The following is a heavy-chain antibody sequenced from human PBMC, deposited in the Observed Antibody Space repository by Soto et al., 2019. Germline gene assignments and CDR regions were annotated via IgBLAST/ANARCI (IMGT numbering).Heavy chain of an antibody. V-gene: IGHV1-18*01. CDR3: ARGVNYDILTASFDY. D-gene: IGHD3-9*01. Sequence: QVQLVQSGAEVKKPGASVKVSCKASGYTFTSYGISGVRQAPGQGLEWMGWISAYNGNTNYAQKLQGRVTMTTDTYTSTAYMELRSLRSDDTAVYYCARGVNYDILTASFDYWGQGTLVTVSS. J-gene: IGHJ4*02. CDR1: GYTFTSYG. CDR2: ISAYNGNT.